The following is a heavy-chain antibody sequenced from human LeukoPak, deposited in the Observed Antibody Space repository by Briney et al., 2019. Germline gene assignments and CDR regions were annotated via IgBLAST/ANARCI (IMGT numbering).Heavy chain of an antibody. V-gene: IGHV3-7*04. CDR3: SGGKSGIERCFEL. D-gene: IGHD3-3*01. Sequence: GGSLRHSCVASGFTFNIYLVKWSRQAPGKGLELVANIKQDGSEKYYVHSVKGRFTISRDNAQNSLYLQMSSLRAEDTAVFYCSGGKSGIERCFELWGRGTLVTVSS. CDR1: GFTFNIYL. J-gene: IGHJ2*01. CDR2: IKQDGSEK.